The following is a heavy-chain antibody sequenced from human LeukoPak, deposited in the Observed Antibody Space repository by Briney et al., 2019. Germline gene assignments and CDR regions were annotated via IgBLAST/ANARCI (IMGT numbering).Heavy chain of an antibody. Sequence: SETLSVTCTVSGGSISSYYWTWIRQPPGKELEWIGYIYSSGSTTYNPSLKSRVAISVDTSKNQFSLKLSSVTAADTAVYYCARHRVATTFFDFWGQGSLVTVSS. CDR3: ARHRVATTFFDF. D-gene: IGHD5-12*01. CDR2: IYSSGST. CDR1: GGSISSYY. J-gene: IGHJ4*02. V-gene: IGHV4-59*08.